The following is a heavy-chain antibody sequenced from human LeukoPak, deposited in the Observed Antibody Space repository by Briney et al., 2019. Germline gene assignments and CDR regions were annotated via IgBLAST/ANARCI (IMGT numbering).Heavy chain of an antibody. CDR3: ARARSADIVVVPAAMRARGIFDY. CDR1: GYTFTSYG. CDR2: ISAYNGNT. Sequence: GASVKVSCKASGYTFTSYGISWVRQAPGQGLEWMGWISAYNGNTNYAQKLQGRVTMTTDTSTSTAYMELRSLRSDDTAVYYCARARSADIVVVPAAMRARGIFDYWGPGTLVTVSS. J-gene: IGHJ4*02. V-gene: IGHV1-18*01. D-gene: IGHD2-2*01.